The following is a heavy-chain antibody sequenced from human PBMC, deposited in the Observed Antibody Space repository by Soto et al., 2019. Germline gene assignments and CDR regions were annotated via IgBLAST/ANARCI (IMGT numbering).Heavy chain of an antibody. J-gene: IGHJ6*02. CDR2: IYYSGSI. Sequence: SETLSLTCTVSGGSISSSSYYWGWIRQPPGKGLEWIGSIYYSGSIYYNPSLKSRVTISVDTSKNQFSLKLSSVTAADTAVYYCARVDTPTVRVGMDVWGQGTTVTVSS. CDR1: GGSISSSSYY. D-gene: IGHD2-15*01. CDR3: ARVDTPTVRVGMDV. V-gene: IGHV4-39*01.